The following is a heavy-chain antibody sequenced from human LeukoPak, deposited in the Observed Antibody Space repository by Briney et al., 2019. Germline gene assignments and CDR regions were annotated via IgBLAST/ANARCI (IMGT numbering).Heavy chain of an antibody. Sequence: PGGSLRLSCAASGFTFSSYEMNWVRQAPGKGLEWVSYISSSGSTIYYADSVKGRFTISRDNAKNSLYLQMNSLRAEDTAVYYCAKVPHYYDSSGYPSDYWGQGTLVTVSS. D-gene: IGHD3-22*01. CDR2: ISSSGSTI. CDR1: GFTFSSYE. J-gene: IGHJ4*02. V-gene: IGHV3-48*03. CDR3: AKVPHYYDSSGYPSDY.